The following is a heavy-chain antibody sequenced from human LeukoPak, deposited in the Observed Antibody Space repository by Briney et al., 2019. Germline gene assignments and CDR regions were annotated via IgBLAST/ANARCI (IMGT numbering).Heavy chain of an antibody. CDR3: ARGSS. V-gene: IGHV3-30*04. CDR1: GFTFSSYA. J-gene: IGHJ4*02. Sequence: GGSLRLPCAASGFTFSSYAMHWVRQDPGKGLAWVALISYDGSNKYCADSVKGRFTISRDNSKNTLYLQMNSLRAEDTAVYYCARGSSWGQGTLVTVSS. CDR2: ISYDGSNK.